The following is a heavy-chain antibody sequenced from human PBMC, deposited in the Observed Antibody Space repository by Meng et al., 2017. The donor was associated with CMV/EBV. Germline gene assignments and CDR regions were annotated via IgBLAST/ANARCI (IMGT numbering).Heavy chain of an antibody. V-gene: IGHV1-18*01. D-gene: IGHD1-26*01. CDR2: ISAYNGNT. Sequence: ASVKVSCKASGYTFTSYGISWVRQAPGQGLEWMGWISAYNGNTNYTQKLQGRVTMTTDTSTSTAYMELRSLRSDDTAENNCAREGAMVGANPPCNDYWGQGTLVTVSS. J-gene: IGHJ4*02. CDR3: AREGAMVGANPPCNDY. CDR1: GYTFTSYG.